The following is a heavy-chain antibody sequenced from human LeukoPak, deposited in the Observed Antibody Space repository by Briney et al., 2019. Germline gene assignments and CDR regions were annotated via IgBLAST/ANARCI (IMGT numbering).Heavy chain of an antibody. V-gene: IGHV1-18*04. CDR1: GYTFTGYY. CDR3: ARVAAAAGRDAFDI. CDR2: ISAYNGNT. D-gene: IGHD6-13*01. J-gene: IGHJ3*02. Sequence: ASVKVSCKASGYTFTGYYMHWVRQAPGQGLEWMGWISAYNGNTNYAQKLQGRVTMTTDTSTSTAYMELRSLRSDDTAVYYCARVAAAAGRDAFDIWGQGTMVTVSS.